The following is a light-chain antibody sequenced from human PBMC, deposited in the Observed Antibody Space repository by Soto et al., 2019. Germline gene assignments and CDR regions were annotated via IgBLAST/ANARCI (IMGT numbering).Light chain of an antibody. V-gene: IGKV1-9*01. Sequence: DIQLTQSPSFLSASVGDRVTITCRASQGISNYLAWYQQRPGKAPKLLIYAASTLQTGVPSRFSGSGSGTEFTLTISSLQPEDFATYYCQQYNSDSWTFGQGTKVEIK. J-gene: IGKJ1*01. CDR1: QGISNY. CDR2: AAS. CDR3: QQYNSDSWT.